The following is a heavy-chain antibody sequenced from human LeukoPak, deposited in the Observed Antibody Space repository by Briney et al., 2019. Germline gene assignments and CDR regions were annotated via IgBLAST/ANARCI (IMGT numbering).Heavy chain of an antibody. V-gene: IGHV4-39*01. CDR3: ARHDRGGLDAFDI. CDR2: INYSGIT. D-gene: IGHD3-16*01. J-gene: IGHJ3*02. Sequence: SETLSLTCTVSGGSITRSTDYWGWIRQPPGTGLEWIGSINYSGITYYNPSLKSRVTKSVDTSKNQFSLSLNSVTAADTAVYYCARHDRGGLDAFDIWGQGTMVTVFS. CDR1: GGSITRSTDY.